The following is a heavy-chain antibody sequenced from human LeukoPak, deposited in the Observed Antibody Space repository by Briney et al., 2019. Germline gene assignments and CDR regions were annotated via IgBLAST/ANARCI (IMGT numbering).Heavy chain of an antibody. J-gene: IGHJ4*02. CDR2: IKQDGGQI. D-gene: IGHD1-26*01. Sequence: GGSLRLSCTASGFTFRSYWMSWIRQAPGKGLEWVANIKQDGGQIYYVDSLKGRFTISRDNAKNSLFLQMNSLRAEDTAVYYCARDKLVGDSYFEYWGQGTLVTVSS. CDR1: GFTFRSYW. CDR3: ARDKLVGDSYFEY. V-gene: IGHV3-7*03.